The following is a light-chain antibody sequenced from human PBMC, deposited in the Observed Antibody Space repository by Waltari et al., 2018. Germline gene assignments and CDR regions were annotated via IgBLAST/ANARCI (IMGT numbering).Light chain of an antibody. J-gene: IGLJ2*01. CDR3: SSYVSSDTLEL. CDR2: DVS. Sequence: HSALTQPASVSGSPGQSITIACTVTSRNDGGYNYVSWYQQHPGQAPKLMIFDVSNRPSGVSSRFSGSKSGNTASLTISGLQAEDEADYYCSSYVSSDTLELFGGGTSLTVL. CDR1: SRNDGGYNY. V-gene: IGLV2-14*03.